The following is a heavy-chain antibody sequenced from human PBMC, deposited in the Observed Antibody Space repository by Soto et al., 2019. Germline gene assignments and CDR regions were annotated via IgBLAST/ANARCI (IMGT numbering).Heavy chain of an antibody. CDR3: ARLISAPAAKSYYYYYMDV. J-gene: IGHJ6*03. CDR1: GSTFTSDG. D-gene: IGHD6-25*01. V-gene: IGHV1-18*01. Sequence: QVQLVQSGAEVKKPGASVKVSCKASGSTFTSDGISWVRQAPGQGLEWMGWISAYNGNTNYAQKLQGRVTMTTDTSTSTAYMELRSLRSDDTAVYYCARLISAPAAKSYYYYYMDVWGKGTTVTVSS. CDR2: ISAYNGNT.